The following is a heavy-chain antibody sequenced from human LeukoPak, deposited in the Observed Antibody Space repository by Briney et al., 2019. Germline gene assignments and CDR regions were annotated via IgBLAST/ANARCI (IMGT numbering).Heavy chain of an antibody. CDR3: AVWFGAYYLDY. D-gene: IGHD3-10*01. J-gene: IGHJ4*02. CDR1: GGSISRGGYY. Sequence: PSQTLSVTCTVSGGSISRGGYYWSWIRQHPGKGLEWIGYIFYSGSTYYNPSLKSRVTISVDTSKNQFSLKLSSVTAADTAVYYCAVWFGAYYLDYWGQGTLVTVSS. CDR2: IFYSGST. V-gene: IGHV4-31*03.